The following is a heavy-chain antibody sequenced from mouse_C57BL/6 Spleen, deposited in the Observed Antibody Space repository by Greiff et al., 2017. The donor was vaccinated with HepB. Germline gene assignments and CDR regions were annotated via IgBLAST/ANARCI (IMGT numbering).Heavy chain of an antibody. Sequence: QVQLQQPGAELVKPGASVTLSCKASGYTFTRYCITWVKQSPGHGLAWIGDIYPGSGSTNYNEKFKSKATLTVDTSSSTAYMQLSSLTSEDSAVYYCARKDYGSSLDYWGQGTTLTVSS. J-gene: IGHJ2*01. CDR3: ARKDYGSSLDY. CDR1: GYTFTRYC. CDR2: IYPGSGST. D-gene: IGHD1-1*01. V-gene: IGHV1-55*01.